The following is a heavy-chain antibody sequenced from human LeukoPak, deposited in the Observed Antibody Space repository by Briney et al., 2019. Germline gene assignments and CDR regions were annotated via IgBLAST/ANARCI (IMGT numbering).Heavy chain of an antibody. D-gene: IGHD3-10*01. V-gene: IGHV4-34*01. CDR3: ARGRMVRGVIDY. CDR1: GGSFSGYY. Sequence: SGTLSLTCAVYGGSFSGYYWSWIRQPPGKGLEWIGEINHSGSTNYNPSLKSRVTISVDTSKNQLSLKLSSVTAADTAVYYCARGRMVRGVIDYWGQGTLVTVS. CDR2: INHSGST. J-gene: IGHJ4*02.